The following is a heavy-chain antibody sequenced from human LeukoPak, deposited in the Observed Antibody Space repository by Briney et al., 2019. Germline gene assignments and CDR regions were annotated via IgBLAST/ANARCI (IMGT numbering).Heavy chain of an antibody. D-gene: IGHD3-3*01. CDR2: ICAYNGNT. Sequence: VASVKVSCKASGYTFTSYGISWVRQAPGQALAWMGWICAYNGNTNYAQKPQGRVTMTTDTSTSTAYMELRSLRSDDTAVYYCARVRGGLYYDFWSGPHRFDYWGQGTLVTVSS. V-gene: IGHV1-18*01. CDR1: GYTFTSYG. J-gene: IGHJ4*02. CDR3: ARVRGGLYYDFWSGPHRFDY.